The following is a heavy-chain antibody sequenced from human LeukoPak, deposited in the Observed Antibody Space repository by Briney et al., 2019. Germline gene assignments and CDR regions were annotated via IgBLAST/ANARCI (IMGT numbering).Heavy chain of an antibody. J-gene: IGHJ4*02. V-gene: IGHV3-23*01. Sequence: PGGSLRLSCAASGLPFSSYAMSWIRHAPGEGLEWLSAISSTTVTTFYADSVKGRFTITRDNSRDTLYLQMNGLRAEDTAKDYCATKTSNGDRYYDYDGQGAGVTVSA. D-gene: IGHD4-17*01. CDR1: GLPFSSYA. CDR3: ATKTSNGDRYYDY. CDR2: ISSTTVTT.